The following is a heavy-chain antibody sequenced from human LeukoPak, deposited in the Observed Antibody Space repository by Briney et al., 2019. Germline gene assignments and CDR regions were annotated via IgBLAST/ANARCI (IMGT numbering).Heavy chain of an antibody. V-gene: IGHV3-48*03. J-gene: IGHJ3*02. CDR2: IGGSGSTI. Sequence: GGSLRLSCAASGCTFSSYEMNWVRQAPGKGLEWVSYIGGSGSTIYYADSVKGRFTISRDNAKNSLYLQMNRLRGEDTAVYYCARDYLVGGTDAFDIWGQGTMVTVSS. D-gene: IGHD1-1*01. CDR1: GCTFSSYE. CDR3: ARDYLVGGTDAFDI.